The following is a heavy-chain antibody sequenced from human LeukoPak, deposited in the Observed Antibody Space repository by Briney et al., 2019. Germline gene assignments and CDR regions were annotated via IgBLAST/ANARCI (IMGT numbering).Heavy chain of an antibody. D-gene: IGHD5-24*01. CDR2: IYSGGST. CDR3: ARDSWGRWLQYYAEYFQH. V-gene: IGHV3-66*01. J-gene: IGHJ1*01. CDR1: EFSVGSNY. Sequence: GGSLRLSCAASEFSVGSNYMTWVRQAPGKGLEWVSLIYSGGSTYYADSVKGRFTISRDNSKNTLYLQMNSLRAEDTAVYYCARDSWGRWLQYYAEYFQHWGQGTLVTVSS.